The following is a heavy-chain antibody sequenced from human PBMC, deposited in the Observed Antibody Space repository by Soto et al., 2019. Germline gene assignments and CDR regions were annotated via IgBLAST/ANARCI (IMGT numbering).Heavy chain of an antibody. CDR2: ISSHGRDI. CDR3: ARGAALAGKLDL. Sequence: EVQLVESGGGLVKPGGSVRLSCEASGFTFTSDSMTWVRQAPGKGLEWVSSISSHGRDIFYADLVKGRFTISRDNAKDSLHLQMNSLTGEDSAVYYCARGAALAGKLDLWGQGTLVTVSS. V-gene: IGHV3-21*06. D-gene: IGHD6-19*01. J-gene: IGHJ4*02. CDR1: GFTFTSDS.